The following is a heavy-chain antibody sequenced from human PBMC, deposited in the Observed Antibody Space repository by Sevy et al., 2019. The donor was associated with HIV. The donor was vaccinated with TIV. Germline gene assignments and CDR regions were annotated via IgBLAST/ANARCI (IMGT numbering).Heavy chain of an antibody. CDR1: GIIFKNAW. D-gene: IGHD5-18*01. CDR2: IKSKSDGETT. CDR3: TTGRAAYSYGYFYYAMDV. V-gene: IGHV3-15*01. Sequence: GGSLRLSCASSGIIFKNAWMNWVRQVPGRGLEWVGRIKSKSDGETTDYSAPVKGRFTISRDHSKNTLYLQMNSLKTEDTAVYFCTTGRAAYSYGYFYYAMDVWGQGTTVTVSS. J-gene: IGHJ6*02.